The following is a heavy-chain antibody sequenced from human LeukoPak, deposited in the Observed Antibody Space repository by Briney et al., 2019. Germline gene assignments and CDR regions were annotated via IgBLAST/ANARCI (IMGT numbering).Heavy chain of an antibody. V-gene: IGHV3-64*01. Sequence: GGSLRLSCAASGFTFSSYEMNWVRQAPGKGLEYVSAISSNGGSTYYANSVKGRFTISRDNSKNTLYLQMGSLRAEDMAVYYCARGISRYNYMDVWGKGTTVTVS. CDR1: GFTFSSYE. J-gene: IGHJ6*03. CDR3: ARGISRYNYMDV. D-gene: IGHD3-9*01. CDR2: ISSNGGST.